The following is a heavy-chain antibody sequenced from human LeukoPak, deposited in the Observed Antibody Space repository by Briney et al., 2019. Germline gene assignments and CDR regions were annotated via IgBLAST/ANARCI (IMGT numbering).Heavy chain of an antibody. D-gene: IGHD5/OR15-5a*01. Sequence: ASVKVSCKASGYTFNSYDINWVRQATGQGLEWMGWMNPNSGNTGYAQKFQGRVTMTRNTSISTAYMELSSLRSEDTAVYYCARGARRVYNAFDIWGQGTMVTVSS. CDR2: MNPNSGNT. CDR1: GYTFNSYD. CDR3: ARGARRVYNAFDI. V-gene: IGHV1-8*01. J-gene: IGHJ3*02.